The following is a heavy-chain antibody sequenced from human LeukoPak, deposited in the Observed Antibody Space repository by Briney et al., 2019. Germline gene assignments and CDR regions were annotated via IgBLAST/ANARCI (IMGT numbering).Heavy chain of an antibody. CDR1: GYTFISYY. CDR3: ATTVARLYYFDY. CDR2: INPSGGSA. Sequence: GASVKVSCKASGYTFISYYMHWVRQAPGQGLEWMGIINPSGGSASYAQKFQGRVTMTRDTSTSTVYMELSSLRSEDTAVYYCATTVARLYYFDYWGQGTLVTVSS. J-gene: IGHJ4*02. D-gene: IGHD5-12*01. V-gene: IGHV1-46*01.